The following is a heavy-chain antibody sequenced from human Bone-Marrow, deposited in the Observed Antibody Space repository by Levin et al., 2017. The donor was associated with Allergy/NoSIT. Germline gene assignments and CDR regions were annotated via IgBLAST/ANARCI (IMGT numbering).Heavy chain of an antibody. CDR2: VVHNGGS. V-gene: IGHV4-59*01. D-gene: IGHD3-10*01. Sequence: PSETLSLTCAVSGGSMSRYYWSWIRQPPGKGLEWIGYVVHNGGSDYNPSLKSRVAISVDTSKNQFSLRLNSVTAADTAVYFCARARYYGSGSYVNFWAHDAFDIWGPGTMVTVSS. CDR1: GGSMSRYY. J-gene: IGHJ3*02. CDR3: ARARYYGSGSYVNFWAHDAFDI.